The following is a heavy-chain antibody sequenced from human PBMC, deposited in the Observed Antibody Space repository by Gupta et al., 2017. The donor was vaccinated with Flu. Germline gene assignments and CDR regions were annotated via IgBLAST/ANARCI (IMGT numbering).Heavy chain of an antibody. CDR2: INLDGSIT. Sequence: EVQLVESGGGLVQPGGSLRLSCAASGFSFHNYWMNWCRQAPGKGLEWVANINLDGSITNYVDSLKARFTVPRDNAKNSLYLKMDGLGAEDTAVYFCARNRGYEQFDYWGQGTLVTVSS. CDR3: ARNRGYEQFDY. CDR1: GFSFHNYW. V-gene: IGHV3-7*01. J-gene: IGHJ4*02. D-gene: IGHD3-10*01.